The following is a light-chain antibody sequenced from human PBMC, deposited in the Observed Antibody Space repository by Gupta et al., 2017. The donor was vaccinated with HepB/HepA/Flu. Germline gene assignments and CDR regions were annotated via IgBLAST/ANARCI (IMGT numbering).Light chain of an antibody. J-gene: IGKJ1*01. CDR3: QQEDTGDSPRT. CDR2: GAS. Sequence: EIVLTQSPGTLSLSPGERATLSCRASQSVSNNYLAWYQQKPGQAPRLLIYGASSRAYGIPDRCSGGGVGTDFTLTITRREPEDFAVYYCQQEDTGDSPRTFGQGTKVEIK. CDR1: QSVSNNY. V-gene: IGKV3-20*01.